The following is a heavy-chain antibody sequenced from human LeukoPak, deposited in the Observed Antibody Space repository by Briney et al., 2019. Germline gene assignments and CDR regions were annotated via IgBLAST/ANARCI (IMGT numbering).Heavy chain of an antibody. J-gene: IGHJ4*02. Sequence: GGSLRLSCAASGFTFSTYWMSWVRQALGKGLEWAANIKQDGSEKYYVDSVKGRFTISRDNAKNSLYLQMNSLRAEDTAMYYCARDSAGNDYWGQGTLVTVSS. CDR3: ARDSAGNDY. CDR2: IKQDGSEK. V-gene: IGHV3-7*01. D-gene: IGHD6-13*01. CDR1: GFTFSTYW.